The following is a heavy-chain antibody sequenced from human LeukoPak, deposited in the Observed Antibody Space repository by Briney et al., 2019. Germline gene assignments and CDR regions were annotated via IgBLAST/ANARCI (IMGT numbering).Heavy chain of an antibody. Sequence: GASVKVSCKASGYTFTDLYIHWVRQAPGQGLEWMGWINTRSGGTRYAQNFQGRVSMTRDTSISTAYMELSSLTSDDTAVFYCARVQCCDVGKSFLFDYWGQGTLVTAPS. CDR1: GYTFTDLY. CDR3: ARVQCCDVGKSFLFDY. D-gene: IGHD1-26*01. V-gene: IGHV1-2*02. CDR2: INTRSGGT. J-gene: IGHJ4*02.